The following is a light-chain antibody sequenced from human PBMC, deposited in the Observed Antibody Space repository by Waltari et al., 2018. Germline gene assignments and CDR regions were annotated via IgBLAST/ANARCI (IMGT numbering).Light chain of an antibody. V-gene: IGKV1-39*01. CDR2: AAS. CDR3: QQSYSFPYT. J-gene: IGKJ2*01. Sequence: DIQMTQSPSSLSASVGDSVTITCLASQTTSSYLIWYQQKPGQAPKLLIYAASSLQNEAPSRFTGSGSGTDFTLTISSLQPEDFATYYCQQSYSFPYTFGQGTKLEIK. CDR1: QTTSSY.